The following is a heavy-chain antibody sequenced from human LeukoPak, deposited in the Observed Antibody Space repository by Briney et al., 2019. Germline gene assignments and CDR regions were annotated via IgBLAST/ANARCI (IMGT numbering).Heavy chain of an antibody. V-gene: IGHV3-33*01. D-gene: IGHD1-1*01. CDR3: ARDLETGVERYFYYYGMDV. J-gene: IGHJ6*02. Sequence: GRSLRLSCAASGFTFSRYGMHWARQAPGKGLEWVAVVWYDGSNKYYADSVEGRFTISRDNSENTLYLQMNSLRAEDTAVYYCARDLETGVERYFYYYGMDVWGQGATVTVSS. CDR2: VWYDGSNK. CDR1: GFTFSRYG.